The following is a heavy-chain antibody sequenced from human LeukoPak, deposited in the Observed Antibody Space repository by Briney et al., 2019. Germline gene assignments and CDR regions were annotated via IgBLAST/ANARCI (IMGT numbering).Heavy chain of an antibody. J-gene: IGHJ4*02. Sequence: SVKVSCKASGGTFSSYAISWMRQAPGQGLEWMGRIIPILGIANYAQKFQGRVTITADKSTSTAYMELSSLRSEDTAVYYCAREQGIAAAGTLHFDYWGQGTLVTVSS. D-gene: IGHD6-13*01. V-gene: IGHV1-69*04. CDR3: AREQGIAAAGTLHFDY. CDR2: IIPILGIA. CDR1: GGTFSSYA.